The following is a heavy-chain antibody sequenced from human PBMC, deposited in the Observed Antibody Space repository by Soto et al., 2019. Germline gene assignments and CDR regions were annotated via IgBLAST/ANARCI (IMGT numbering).Heavy chain of an antibody. J-gene: IGHJ4*02. CDR3: AQQINPVGVARPNLDY. Sequence: GGSRRLSCVASGCSFSSYAMTWIRQAPGSGLEWVSVISQSVGDTYYAYSVQRRFSICRYNSRNMLYLPMNSLSGEATAIYYRAQQINPVGVARPNLDYWGQGSRVTVSS. D-gene: IGHD6-19*01. CDR1: GCSFSSYA. V-gene: IGHV3-23*01. CDR2: ISQSVGDT.